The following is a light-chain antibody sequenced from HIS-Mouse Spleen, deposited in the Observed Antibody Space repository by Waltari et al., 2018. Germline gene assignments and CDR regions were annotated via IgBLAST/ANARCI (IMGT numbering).Light chain of an antibody. CDR2: AAD. J-gene: IGKJ1*01. Sequence: DIQMTQSPSSLSASVGDRVTITCRASQSISSYLNWDQQKPGKAPKLLIYAADSVQSGVPSRFSGNGSGTDFTLTISSLQPEDFATYCGQQSYSTPRKFGQGTKVEIK. CDR3: QQSYSTPRK. V-gene: IGKV1-39*01. CDR1: QSISSY.